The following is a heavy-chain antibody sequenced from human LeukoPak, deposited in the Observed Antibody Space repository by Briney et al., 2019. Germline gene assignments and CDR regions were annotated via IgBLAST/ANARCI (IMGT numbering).Heavy chain of an antibody. J-gene: IGHJ2*01. CDR2: ISWKSGTI. V-gene: IGHV3-9*01. CDR3: AKSSSGYGDFDL. D-gene: IGHD3-22*01. Sequence: GGSLRLSRAASGFTFDDFAMHWVRQAPGKGLEWVSGISWKSGTIDYAGSVKGRFTISRDNAKNSLYLHMNSLRTEDTALYYCAKSSSGYGDFDLWGRGTLVTVSS. CDR1: GFTFDDFA.